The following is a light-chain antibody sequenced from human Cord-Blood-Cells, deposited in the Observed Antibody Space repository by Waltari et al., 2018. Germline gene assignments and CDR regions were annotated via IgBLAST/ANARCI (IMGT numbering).Light chain of an antibody. J-gene: IGKJ3*01. CDR3: QQYNSYSR. CDR2: DAS. CDR1: QSISSW. V-gene: IGKV1-5*01. Sequence: DIQMTQSPSTLSASVGDRVTITCRASQSISSWLAWYQQKPGKAPNLLIYDASSLESGVPSRFSGSGSGTEFTLTISSLQPDDFATYYCQQYNSYSRFGPGTKVDIK.